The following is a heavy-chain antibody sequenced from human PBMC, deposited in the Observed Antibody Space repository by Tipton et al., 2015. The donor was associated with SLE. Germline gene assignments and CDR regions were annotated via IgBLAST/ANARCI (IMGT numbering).Heavy chain of an antibody. CDR3: ARVRAFDI. CDR2: IYYSGST. J-gene: IGHJ3*02. CDR1: GGSISSSSYY. V-gene: IGHV4-39*07. Sequence: LRLSCTVSGGSISSSSYYWGWIRQPPGKGLEWIGSIYYSGSTYYNLSLKSRVTISVDTSKNQFSLKLSSVTAAGTAVYYCARVRAFDIWGQGTMVTVSS.